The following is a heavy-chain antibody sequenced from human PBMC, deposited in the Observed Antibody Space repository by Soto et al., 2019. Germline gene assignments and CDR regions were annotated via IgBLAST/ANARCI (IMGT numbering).Heavy chain of an antibody. CDR2: VYYSGNT. V-gene: IGHV4-59*08. D-gene: IGHD3-10*01. J-gene: IGHJ2*01. CDR1: GGSINSYY. Sequence: QVQLEESGPGLVKPSETLSLTCTVSGGSINSYYWSWIRQPPEKGLEWIRYVYYSGNTNYNPSLKSRVTMSVDTSKNQFSLKLSSVTAADTAVYYCARFDRRAGTMDHWYFDLWGRGTLVTVSS. CDR3: ARFDRRAGTMDHWYFDL.